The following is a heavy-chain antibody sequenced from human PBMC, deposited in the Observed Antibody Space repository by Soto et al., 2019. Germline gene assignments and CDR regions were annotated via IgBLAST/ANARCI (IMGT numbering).Heavy chain of an antibody. Sequence: EVQLVESGGDLVQPGGSLRLSCAASGFTFNSNWMSWVRQAPGKGLEWVANIKQDGNEKDYVDSVKGRFTISRDNTKNSLYLQMNSLRVEDTAVYYCARRVFGALYWGQETLVTVSS. V-gene: IGHV3-7*01. D-gene: IGHD3-10*02. J-gene: IGHJ4*02. CDR3: ARRVFGALY. CDR2: IKQDGNEK. CDR1: GFTFNSNW.